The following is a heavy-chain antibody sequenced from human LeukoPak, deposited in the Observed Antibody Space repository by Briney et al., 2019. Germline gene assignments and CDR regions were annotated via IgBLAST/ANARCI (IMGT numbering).Heavy chain of an antibody. V-gene: IGHV1-18*04. Sequence: ASVKVSCKASGYTFTDYYIHWVRQAPGQGLEWMGWISAYNGNTNYAQKLQGRVTMTTDTSTSTAYMELRSLRSDDTAVYYCANSGYDSSGLWYFDYWGQGTLVTVSS. J-gene: IGHJ4*02. CDR1: GYTFTDYY. CDR2: ISAYNGNT. CDR3: ANSGYDSSGLWYFDY. D-gene: IGHD3-22*01.